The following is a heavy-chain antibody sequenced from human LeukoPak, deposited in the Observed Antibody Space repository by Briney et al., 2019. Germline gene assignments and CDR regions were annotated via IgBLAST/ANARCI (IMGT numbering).Heavy chain of an antibody. CDR2: IYYSGST. CDR1: GGSISSYY. CDR3: ARCGATVTMFFDY. V-gene: IGHV4-59*01. J-gene: IGHJ4*02. D-gene: IGHD4-17*01. Sequence: PSETLSLTCTVSGGSISSYYWSWIRQPPGKGLEWIGYIYYSGSTNYNPSLKSRVTISVDTSKNQFSLKLSSVTAADTAVYYCARCGATVTMFFDYWGPGTLVTVSS.